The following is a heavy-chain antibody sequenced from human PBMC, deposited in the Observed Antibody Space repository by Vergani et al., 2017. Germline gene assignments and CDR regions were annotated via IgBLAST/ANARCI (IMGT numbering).Heavy chain of an antibody. Sequence: EVQLVESGGGLVQPGGSLRLSCAASGFTFSSYAMSWVRQAPGKGLEWVSAISGSGGSTYYADSVKGRFTISRDNSKNSLYLQMNSLRAEDTAVYYCARDPRWGEMATIEGYWGQGTLVTVSS. CDR3: ARDPRWGEMATIEGY. D-gene: IGHD5-24*01. V-gene: IGHV3-23*04. CDR1: GFTFSSYA. CDR2: ISGSGGST. J-gene: IGHJ4*02.